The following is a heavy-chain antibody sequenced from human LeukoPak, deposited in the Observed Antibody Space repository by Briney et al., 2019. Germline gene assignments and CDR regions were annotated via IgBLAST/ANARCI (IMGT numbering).Heavy chain of an antibody. CDR3: ARWRRGYSYGGFDY. Sequence: TPSETLSLTCAAYGGSFSGYYWSWIRQPPGKGLEWIGEINHSGSTNYNPSLKSRVTISVDTSKNQFSLKLSSVTAADTAVYYCARWRRGYSYGGFDYWGQGTLVTVSS. CDR2: INHSGST. J-gene: IGHJ4*02. D-gene: IGHD5-18*01. CDR1: GGSFSGYY. V-gene: IGHV4-34*01.